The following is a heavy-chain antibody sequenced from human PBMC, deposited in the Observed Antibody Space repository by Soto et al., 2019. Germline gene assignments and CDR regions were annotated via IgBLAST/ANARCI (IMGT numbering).Heavy chain of an antibody. D-gene: IGHD3-22*01. J-gene: IGHJ4*02. CDR3: AKSKPYYYDSSGYSTHY. CDR2: ISGSGGST. CDR1: GFTFSSYA. Sequence: GGSLRLSCAASGFTFSSYAMSWVRQAPGKGLEWVSAISGSGGSTYYADSVKGRFTISRDNSKNTLYLQMNSLRAEDTAVYYCAKSKPYYYDSSGYSTHYWGQGTLVTVSS. V-gene: IGHV3-23*01.